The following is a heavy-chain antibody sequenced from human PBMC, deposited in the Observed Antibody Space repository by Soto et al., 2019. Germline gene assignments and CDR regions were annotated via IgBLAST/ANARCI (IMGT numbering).Heavy chain of an antibody. D-gene: IGHD4-17*01. J-gene: IGHJ5*02. CDR2: INHSGST. V-gene: IGHV4-34*09. Sequence: SETLSLTCAVYGGSFSGYYWSWIRQPPGKGLEWIGEINHSGSTYYNPSLKSRVTISVDTSKNQFSLKLNSVTAADTAVYYCARVVTTTYNRFDPWGQGTLVTVSS. CDR1: GGSFSGYY. CDR3: ARVVTTTYNRFDP.